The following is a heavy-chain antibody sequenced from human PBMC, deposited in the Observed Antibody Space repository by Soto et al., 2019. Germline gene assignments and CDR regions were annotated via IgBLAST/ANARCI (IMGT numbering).Heavy chain of an antibody. CDR3: ARDTPSLQTTGGIDY. V-gene: IGHV1-18*01. Sequence: GASVKVSCKASGYTFTSYGISWVRQAPGQGLEWIGWINSNNGNTDYAQMLQGRLTMTTDTSTTTVYMELSSLRSDDTAVYFCARDTPSLQTTGGIDYWGQGTLVTVSS. CDR1: GYTFTSYG. J-gene: IGHJ4*02. D-gene: IGHD7-27*01. CDR2: INSNNGNT.